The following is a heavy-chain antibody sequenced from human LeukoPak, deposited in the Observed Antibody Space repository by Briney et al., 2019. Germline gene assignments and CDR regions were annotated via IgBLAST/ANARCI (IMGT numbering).Heavy chain of an antibody. CDR3: ARDRRLDY. Sequence: GGSLRLSCAASGFTFDDYAMHWVRQAPGKGLEWVSAISGSGGSTYYADSVKGRFTISRDNSKNTLYLQMNSLRAEDTAVYYCARDRRLDYWGQGTLVTVSS. V-gene: IGHV3-23*01. CDR2: ISGSGGST. D-gene: IGHD6-25*01. J-gene: IGHJ4*02. CDR1: GFTFDDYA.